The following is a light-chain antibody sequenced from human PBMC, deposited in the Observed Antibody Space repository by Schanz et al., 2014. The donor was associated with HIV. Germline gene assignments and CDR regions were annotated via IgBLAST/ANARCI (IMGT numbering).Light chain of an antibody. J-gene: IGLJ3*02. Sequence: FMLTQPHSVSESPGKTITISCTRSSGSIASTYVQWYQQRPGSAPTSVIYGANQRPSGVPDRFSGSIDSSSNSASLTISGLRTDDEADYFCQSSDRYNGKVFGGGTKLTVL. CDR1: SGSIASTY. CDR2: GAN. V-gene: IGLV6-57*04. CDR3: QSSDRYNGKV.